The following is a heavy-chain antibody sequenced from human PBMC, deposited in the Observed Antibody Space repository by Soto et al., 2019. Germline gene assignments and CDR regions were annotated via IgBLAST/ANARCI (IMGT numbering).Heavy chain of an antibody. D-gene: IGHD1-26*01. V-gene: IGHV3-9*01. Sequence: EVQLVESGGGLVQPGRSLRLSCAASGFTFDDYAMHWVRQAPGKGLEWVSGISWNSGSIGYADSVKGRFTISRDNAKNSLYLQMNRLRAEDTALYYCAKDISGTRDAFDIWGQGTMVTVSS. CDR1: GFTFDDYA. CDR2: ISWNSGSI. J-gene: IGHJ3*02. CDR3: AKDISGTRDAFDI.